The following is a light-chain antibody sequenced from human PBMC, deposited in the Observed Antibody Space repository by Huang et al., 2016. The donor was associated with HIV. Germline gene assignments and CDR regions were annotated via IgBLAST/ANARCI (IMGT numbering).Light chain of an antibody. J-gene: IGKJ2*01. Sequence: EIIMTQSPATLSLSPGEGASLSCRANQSVATNLAWYLHRPGQSPRILIFGAATRASGLPGRFSGSGCGTQLALTVSSMQSEDVAVYYCQQYHNWPFTFGQGTKLEI. CDR1: QSVATN. CDR3: QQYHNWPFT. V-gene: IGKV3-15*01. CDR2: GAA.